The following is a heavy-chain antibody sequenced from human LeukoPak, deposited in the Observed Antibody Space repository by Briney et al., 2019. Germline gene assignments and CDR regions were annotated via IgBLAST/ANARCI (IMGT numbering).Heavy chain of an antibody. CDR3: AGRFGGSTTYYHYMDV. CDR1: GFTFSSYA. D-gene: IGHD3-10*01. CDR2: ISYDGSNK. V-gene: IGHV3-30*04. Sequence: GGSLRLSCAASGFTFSSYAMHWVRQAPGKGLEWVAVISYDGSNKYYADSVKGRFTISRDNSKNTLYLQMNSLRAEDTAVYYCAGRFGGSTTYYHYMDVWGKGTTVTVSS. J-gene: IGHJ6*03.